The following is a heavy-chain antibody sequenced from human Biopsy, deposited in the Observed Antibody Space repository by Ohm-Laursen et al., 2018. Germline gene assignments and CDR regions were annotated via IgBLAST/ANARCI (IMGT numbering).Heavy chain of an antibody. CDR3: ARDLYDFCGGCPFDP. J-gene: IGHJ5*02. V-gene: IGHV3-23*01. D-gene: IGHD3-3*01. Sequence: SLRLSCAASGFTFSSHAMSWVRQAPGKGPECVSVINGSGGSTYYADPVKGRFTISRDNSRNTHYLQMNGLIADDTAMYYCARDLYDFCGGCPFDPWGQGTLVTVSP. CDR2: INGSGGST. CDR1: GFTFSSHA.